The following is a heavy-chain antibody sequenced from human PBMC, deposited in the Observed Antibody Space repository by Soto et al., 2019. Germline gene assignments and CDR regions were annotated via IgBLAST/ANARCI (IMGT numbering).Heavy chain of an antibody. V-gene: IGHV3-11*01. Sequence: VGSLRLSCVASGFTFSDYYMTWMRQAPGKGLEWVSYIGSTGDPIYYADSMKGRFTISRDNAKNSLYLQVNTLRAEDTAVYYCARSALRGTAAFEGWGQGTVVTVSS. CDR3: ARSALRGTAAFEG. D-gene: IGHD4-17*01. J-gene: IGHJ3*01. CDR2: IGSTGDPI. CDR1: GFTFSDYY.